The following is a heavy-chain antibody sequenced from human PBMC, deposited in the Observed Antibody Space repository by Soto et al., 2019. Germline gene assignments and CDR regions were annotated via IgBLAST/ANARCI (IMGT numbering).Heavy chain of an antibody. CDR2: VKDGGHT. Sequence: QVQLQQWGAGLLKPSETLSLNCAVTGGSLSGYYWSWIRQPPGKGLEWIGEVKDGGHTNYSPSLRGRVTISSGAANIQFSLWLNSVTAEDAGVYYCSRGQEGVVATHWDQGSLVTVSS. D-gene: IGHD5-12*01. CDR3: SRGQEGVVATH. CDR1: GGSLSGYY. J-gene: IGHJ4*02. V-gene: IGHV4-34*01.